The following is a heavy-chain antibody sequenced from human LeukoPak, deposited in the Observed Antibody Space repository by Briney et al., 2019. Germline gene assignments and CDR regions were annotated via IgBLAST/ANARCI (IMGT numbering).Heavy chain of an antibody. J-gene: IGHJ4*02. D-gene: IGHD6-13*01. Sequence: GGSLRLSCAASGFTFSTYWMSWIRQAPGKGLEWVANVKQDGSEKYYVDSVKGRYTISRDNAKNSLYLQMNSLRAEDTAVYYCARDFSAGTVDYWGQGTLVTVSS. CDR3: ARDFSAGTVDY. CDR1: GFTFSTYW. V-gene: IGHV3-7*04. CDR2: VKQDGSEK.